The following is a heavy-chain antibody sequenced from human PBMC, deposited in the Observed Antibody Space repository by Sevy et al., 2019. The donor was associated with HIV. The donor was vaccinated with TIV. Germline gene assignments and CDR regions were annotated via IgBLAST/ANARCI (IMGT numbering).Heavy chain of an antibody. Sequence: GGSLRLSCAASGFTFSSYWMHWVRQAPGKGLEWVANIKQDESEKYYVASVKGRFAMSRDNAKDLVYLQMNSLRPGDTAVYYCARGNSGSFDYWGQGTLVTVSS. J-gene: IGHJ4*02. D-gene: IGHD3-22*01. V-gene: IGHV3-7*04. CDR2: IKQDESEK. CDR3: ARGNSGSFDY. CDR1: GFTFSSYW.